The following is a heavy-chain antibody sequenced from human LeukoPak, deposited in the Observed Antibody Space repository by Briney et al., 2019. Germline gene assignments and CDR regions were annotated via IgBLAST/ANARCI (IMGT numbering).Heavy chain of an antibody. V-gene: IGHV1-69*01. CDR3: VRDFEGSGRTTVVTFSGFDY. CDR2: IIPIFGTA. D-gene: IGHD4-23*01. Sequence: ASVKVSCKASGGTFSSYAISWVRQAPGQGLEWMGGIIPIFGTANYAQKFQGRVTITADESTSTAYMELSSLRSEDTAVYYCVRDFEGSGRTTVVTFSGFDYWGQGTLVTVSS. J-gene: IGHJ4*02. CDR1: GGTFSSYA.